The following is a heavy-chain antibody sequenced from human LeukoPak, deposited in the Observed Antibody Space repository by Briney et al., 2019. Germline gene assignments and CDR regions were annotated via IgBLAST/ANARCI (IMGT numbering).Heavy chain of an antibody. Sequence: PGGSLRLSCAASGFTFSSYSMNWVRQAPGKGLEWVSSISSSSSYIYYADSVKGRFTISRDNAKNSLYLQMNSLRAEDTAVYYCARVDYGGTNFDYWGQGTLVTVSS. V-gene: IGHV3-21*01. J-gene: IGHJ4*02. CDR2: ISSSSSYI. CDR3: ARVDYGGTNFDY. CDR1: GFTFSSYS. D-gene: IGHD4-23*01.